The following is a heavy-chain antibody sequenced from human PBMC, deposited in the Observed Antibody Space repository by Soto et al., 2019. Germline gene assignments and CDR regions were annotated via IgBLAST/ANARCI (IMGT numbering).Heavy chain of an antibody. CDR2: IRTSSGRGSRT. Sequence: EVQLLESGGGLVQPGGSLRLACAASGFMFSRDVMSWVRQAPGRGPEWVSAIRTSSGRGSRTYYADSVKGRFTIYRDNSKSTLYLQMNSLRADDTAVYYCAKGGDYYDLLTGYTRDNYYFDYWGQGAQVTVSS. J-gene: IGHJ4*02. CDR3: AKGGDYYDLLTGYTRDNYYFDY. V-gene: IGHV3-23*01. D-gene: IGHD3-9*01. CDR1: GFMFSRDV.